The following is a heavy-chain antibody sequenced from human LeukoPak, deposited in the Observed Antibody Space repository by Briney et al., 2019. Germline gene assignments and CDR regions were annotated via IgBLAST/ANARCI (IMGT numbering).Heavy chain of an antibody. Sequence: SETLSLTCTVSGGSISSYYWSWIRQPPGKGLEWIGYIYYSGSTNYNPSLKSRVTISVDTSKNQFSLKLSSVTAADTAVYYCARDQEHKYYYDSSGFDIWGQGTMDTVSS. D-gene: IGHD3-22*01. CDR2: IYYSGST. CDR1: GGSISSYY. CDR3: ARDQEHKYYYDSSGFDI. V-gene: IGHV4-59*01. J-gene: IGHJ3*02.